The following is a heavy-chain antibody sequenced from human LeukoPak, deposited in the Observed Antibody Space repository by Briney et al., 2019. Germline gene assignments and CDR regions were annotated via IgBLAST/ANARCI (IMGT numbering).Heavy chain of an antibody. J-gene: IGHJ4*02. D-gene: IGHD4-17*01. V-gene: IGHV4-39*07. CDR1: GGSISSSDYY. Sequence: SETLSLTCTVSGGSISSSDYYWGWIRQPPGKGLEWIGSIYYSVTTYYNPSLKSRVTISVDTSKNQFSLKLNSVTAADTAVYYCARGDGDYAPIDYWGQGTPVTVSS. CDR3: ARGDGDYAPIDY. CDR2: IYYSVTT.